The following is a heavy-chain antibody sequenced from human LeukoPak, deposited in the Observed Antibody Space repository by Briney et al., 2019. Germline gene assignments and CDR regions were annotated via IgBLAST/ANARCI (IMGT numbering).Heavy chain of an antibody. CDR1: GGSISDDY. CDR2: IHYSGTT. Sequence: SETLSLTCTVSGGSISDDYWSWLRQPPGKGLEWIAYIHYSGTTNYNPSLKSRVSISIDTSKKQFSLKLSSVTAADTAVYYCAGGLITIFGVVPTKLFDYWGQGTLVTVSS. V-gene: IGHV4-59*01. J-gene: IGHJ4*02. D-gene: IGHD3-3*01. CDR3: AGGLITIFGVVPTKLFDY.